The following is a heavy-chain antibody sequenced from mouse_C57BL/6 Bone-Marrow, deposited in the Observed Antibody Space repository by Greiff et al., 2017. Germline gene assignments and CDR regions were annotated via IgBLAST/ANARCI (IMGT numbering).Heavy chain of an antibody. CDR3: TRSLIYYGTNY. CDR1: GFNIKDYY. D-gene: IGHD1-1*01. CDR2: IDPEDGET. V-gene: IGHV14-2*01. Sequence: EVQLQQSGAELVKPGASVKLSCTASGFNIKDYYIHWVKQRTEQGLEWIGRIDPEDGETKYDPKFKDKATITADTSSNTAYLQLSSLTSEDTAVYYCTRSLIYYGTNYWGQGTTLTVSS. J-gene: IGHJ2*01.